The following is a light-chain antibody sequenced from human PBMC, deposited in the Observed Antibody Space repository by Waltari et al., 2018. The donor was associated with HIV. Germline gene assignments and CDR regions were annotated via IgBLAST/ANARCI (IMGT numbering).Light chain of an antibody. CDR2: DDT. V-gene: IGLV1-40*01. Sequence: QSVLTQPPSVSGTLGQRVTISCTGSSSTLGAGYDVHWYQHIPGTAPRLLIYDDTNRPSGVPERFSGSRSGASASLAITGLQAEDEADYYCQSFDDNLEGVFGGGTRLTVL. J-gene: IGLJ3*02. CDR1: SSTLGAGYD. CDR3: QSFDDNLEGV.